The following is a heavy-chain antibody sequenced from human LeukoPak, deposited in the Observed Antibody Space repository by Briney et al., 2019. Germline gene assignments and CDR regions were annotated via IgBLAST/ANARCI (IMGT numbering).Heavy chain of an antibody. CDR3: ARDDPHSGYDFDY. CDR1: GYTFTNLD. J-gene: IGHJ4*02. CDR2: ISVSKGNT. D-gene: IGHD5-12*01. Sequence: ASVKVSCKTSGYTFTNLDINWVRQAPGQGLEWMGWISVSKGNTYSAQKFQGRVIMTTDTSTATAYMELTSLGSDDTAVYFCARDDPHSGYDFDYWGRGTLVTVSS. V-gene: IGHV1-18*01.